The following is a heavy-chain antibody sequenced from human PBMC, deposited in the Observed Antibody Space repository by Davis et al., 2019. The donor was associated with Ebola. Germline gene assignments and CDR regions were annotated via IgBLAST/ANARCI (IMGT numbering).Heavy chain of an antibody. CDR2: IWYDGSNK. Sequence: GGSLRLSCAASGFTFSRYGMHWVRQAPGKGLEWLAVIWYDGSNKYYVDSVKGRFTISRDNSKNTLYLQMNSLRAEGTAVYYCARGGGIQVIPFFDPWGQGTLVTVSS. CDR3: ARGGGIQVIPFFDP. D-gene: IGHD5-18*01. J-gene: IGHJ5*02. CDR1: GFTFSRYG. V-gene: IGHV3-33*01.